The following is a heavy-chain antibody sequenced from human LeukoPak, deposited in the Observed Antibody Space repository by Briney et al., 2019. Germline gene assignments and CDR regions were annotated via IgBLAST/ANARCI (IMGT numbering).Heavy chain of an antibody. Sequence: GGSLRLSCAASGFTFSDYYMSWIRQAPGKGLEWVSYISSSSSYTNYADSVKGRFTISRDNAKNSLYLQMNSPRAEDTAVYYCAGVTPPNNWFDPWGQGTLVTVSS. V-gene: IGHV3-11*05. CDR3: AGVTPPNNWFDP. CDR1: GFTFSDYY. J-gene: IGHJ5*02. CDR2: ISSSSSYT.